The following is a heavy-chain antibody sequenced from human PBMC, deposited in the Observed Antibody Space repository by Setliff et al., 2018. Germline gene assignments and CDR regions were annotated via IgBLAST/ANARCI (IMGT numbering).Heavy chain of an antibody. CDR3: ARHVGGAGGLDY. J-gene: IGHJ4*02. Sequence: ETLSLTCTVSGGSLSISNSYWGWSRQPPGKGLEWIGTIYYSGNTHYTPSLKSRVTISVDTSNNQFSLKLNSVTAADTGVYYCARHVGGAGGLDYWGQGTLVTVSS. CDR1: GGSLSISNSY. D-gene: IGHD1-26*01. CDR2: IYYSGNT. V-gene: IGHV4-39*01.